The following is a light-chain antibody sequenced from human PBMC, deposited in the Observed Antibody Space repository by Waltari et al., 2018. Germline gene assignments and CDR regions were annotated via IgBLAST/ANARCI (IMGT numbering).Light chain of an antibody. Sequence: QSALTQPASVSGSLGQSITISCTGTSRDIGSYNLVSWYQQHPGKPPKLMIHEGTKRPSGVSDRFSGSTSGNTASLTISRLQAEDGAQYYCCSYTTSSTWVFGGGTKLTVL. CDR3: CSYTTSSTWV. J-gene: IGLJ3*02. CDR2: EGT. V-gene: IGLV2-23*01. CDR1: SRDIGSYNL.